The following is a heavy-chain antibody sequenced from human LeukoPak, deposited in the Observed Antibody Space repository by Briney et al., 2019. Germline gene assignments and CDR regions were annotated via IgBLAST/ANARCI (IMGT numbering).Heavy chain of an antibody. CDR2: INSDGSST. D-gene: IGHD5-18*01. Sequence: GGSLRLSCAASGLTFSSYWMHWVRQAPGKGLVWVSRINSDGSSTSYADSVKVRFTISRDNAKNTLYLQMNSLRAEDTAVYYCARDLRGYSYGALDYWGQGTLVTVSS. CDR1: GLTFSSYW. J-gene: IGHJ4*02. CDR3: ARDLRGYSYGALDY. V-gene: IGHV3-74*01.